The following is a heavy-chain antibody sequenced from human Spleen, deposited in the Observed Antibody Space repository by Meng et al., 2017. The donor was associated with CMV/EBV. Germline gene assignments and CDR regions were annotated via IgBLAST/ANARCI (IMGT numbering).Heavy chain of an antibody. D-gene: IGHD6-19*01. Sequence: SCYNVAWNCIRQSSSRGLEWLGRTYYRLLWFNEYAVSVKSRINIKADTSKNQFSLQLDSVTPEDTAVYYCARDQVTSRVWSNWFDPWGQGILVTVSS. CDR1: SCYNVA. CDR2: TYYRLLWFN. V-gene: IGHV6-1*01. CDR3: ARDQVTSRVWSNWFDP. J-gene: IGHJ5*02.